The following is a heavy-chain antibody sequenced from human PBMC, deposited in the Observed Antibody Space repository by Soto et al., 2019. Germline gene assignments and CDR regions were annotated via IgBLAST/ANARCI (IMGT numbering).Heavy chain of an antibody. CDR2: IIPIFGTA. V-gene: IGHV1-69*01. D-gene: IGHD6-19*01. Sequence: QVQLVQSGAEVKKPGSSVKVSCKASGGTFSSYAISWVRQAPGQGLEWMGGIIPIFGTANYAQKFQGRVTITADESTSTAYMELSSLRSEDTAVYYCARGTNLKSIAVGRGYYYGMDVWGQGTTVTVSS. CDR3: ARGTNLKSIAVGRGYYYGMDV. CDR1: GGTFSSYA. J-gene: IGHJ6*02.